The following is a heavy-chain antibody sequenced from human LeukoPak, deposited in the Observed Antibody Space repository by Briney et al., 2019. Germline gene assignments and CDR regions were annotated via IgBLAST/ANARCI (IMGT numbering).Heavy chain of an antibody. CDR1: GGSISSYY. CDR3: ERVVRGSPPYFYY. Sequence: SETLSLTCTVSGGSISSYYWSWIRQPPGKGLEWIGYIYYSGSTNYNPSLKSRVTISVDKSKNQFSLKLSSESAGDTPVYYYERVVRGSPPYFYYRRQTTLATVPS. V-gene: IGHV4-59*01. CDR2: IYYSGST. J-gene: IGHJ4*02. D-gene: IGHD1-26*01.